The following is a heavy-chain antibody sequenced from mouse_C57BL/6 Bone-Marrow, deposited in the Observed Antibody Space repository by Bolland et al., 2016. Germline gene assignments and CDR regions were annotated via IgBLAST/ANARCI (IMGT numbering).Heavy chain of an antibody. D-gene: IGHD1-1*01. V-gene: IGHV1-55*01. CDR2: T. CDR3: PLLPPFDY. J-gene: IGHJ2*01. Sequence: TNYNEKFKSKATLTVDTSSSTAYMQLSSLTSEDSAVYYCPLLPPFDYWGQGTT.